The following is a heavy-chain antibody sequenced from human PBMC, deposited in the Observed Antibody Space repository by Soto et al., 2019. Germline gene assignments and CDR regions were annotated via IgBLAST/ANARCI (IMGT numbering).Heavy chain of an antibody. J-gene: IGHJ6*02. CDR2: ISGSGGSV. CDR3: ARDRSSSWYGRGYYYYGMDV. D-gene: IGHD6-13*01. Sequence: HPGGSLRLSCAASGFTFSSSAMSWVRQAPGKGLEWVSGISGSGGSVHYADSVKGRFTISRDNSKNTLYLQMISLRAEDTAVYYCARDRSSSWYGRGYYYYGMDVWGQGTTVTVSS. CDR1: GFTFSSSA. V-gene: IGHV3-23*01.